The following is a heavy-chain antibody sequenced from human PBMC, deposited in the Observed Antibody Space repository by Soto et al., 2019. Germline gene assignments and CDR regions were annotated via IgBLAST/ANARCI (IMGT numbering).Heavy chain of an antibody. CDR1: GVTFDNYG. J-gene: IGHJ4*02. CDR2: ISGSGDST. Sequence: EVQVLESGGGLVQPGGSLRLSCVVSGVTFDNYGMSWVRQAPGKGLEWVSAISGSGDSTYYADSVKGRFTISRDNSKNTLFLQMNSLRVEDTAVYYCAKPTRLAKGAWYEAHWGQGTLVTVSS. CDR3: AKPTRLAKGAWYEAH. V-gene: IGHV3-23*01. D-gene: IGHD6-19*01.